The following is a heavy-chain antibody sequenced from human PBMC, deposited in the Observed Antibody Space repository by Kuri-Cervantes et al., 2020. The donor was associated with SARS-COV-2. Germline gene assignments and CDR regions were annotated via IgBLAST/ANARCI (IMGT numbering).Heavy chain of an antibody. V-gene: IGHV4-39*07. CDR2: IYYSGST. CDR1: GGSISSSSYY. J-gene: IGHJ4*02. CDR3: ARGGAVILTASDY. D-gene: IGHD3-9*01. Sequence: GSLRLSCTVSGGSISSSSYYWGWIRQPPGKGLEWIGSIYYSGSTYYNPSLKSRVTISVDTSKNQFSLKLNSVTAADTAVYFCARGGAVILTASDYWGQGALVTVSS.